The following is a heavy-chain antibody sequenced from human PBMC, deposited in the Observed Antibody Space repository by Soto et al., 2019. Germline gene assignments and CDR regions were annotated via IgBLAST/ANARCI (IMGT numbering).Heavy chain of an antibody. Sequence: PSETLSLTCAVSGYSISSGYYWGWIRQPPGEGLEWIGSIYHSGSTYYNPSLKSRVTISVDTSKNQFSLKLSSVTAADTAVYYCARVGITMIVVVSNWFDPWGQGXLVTVSS. D-gene: IGHD3-22*01. CDR3: ARVGITMIVVVSNWFDP. CDR1: GYSISSGYY. J-gene: IGHJ5*02. V-gene: IGHV4-38-2*01. CDR2: IYHSGST.